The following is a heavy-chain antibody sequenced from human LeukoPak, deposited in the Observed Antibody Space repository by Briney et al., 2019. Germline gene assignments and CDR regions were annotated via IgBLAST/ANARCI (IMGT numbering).Heavy chain of an antibody. CDR1: GFTFSSYA. CDR2: ISYDGSNK. D-gene: IGHD4-17*01. V-gene: IGHV3-30-3*01. CDR3: ARGPRLRRYGMDV. J-gene: IGHJ6*02. Sequence: HPGGFLRLSCAASGFTFSSYAMHWVRQAPGKGLEWVAVISYDGSNKYYADSVKGRFTISRDNSKNTLYLQMNSLRAEDTAVYYCARGPRLRRYGMDVWGQGTTVTVSS.